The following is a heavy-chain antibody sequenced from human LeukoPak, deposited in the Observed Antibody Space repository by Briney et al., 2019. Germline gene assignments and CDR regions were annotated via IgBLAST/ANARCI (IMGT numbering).Heavy chain of an antibody. Sequence: GGSLRLSCAASGFTFSSYSMNWVRQAPGKGLEWVSSISSSSSYIYYADSVKGRFTISRDNAKNSLYLQMNSLRPEDTAVYYCAREGVVTPFDYWGQGALVIVSS. CDR2: ISSSSSYI. CDR1: GFTFSSYS. J-gene: IGHJ4*02. V-gene: IGHV3-21*01. CDR3: AREGVVTPFDY. D-gene: IGHD4-23*01.